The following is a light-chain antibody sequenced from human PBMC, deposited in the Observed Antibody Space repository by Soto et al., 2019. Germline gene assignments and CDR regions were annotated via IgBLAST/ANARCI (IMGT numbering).Light chain of an antibody. CDR3: SSYTSSDTYV. CDR1: SRDVGGYNY. CDR2: DVS. V-gene: IGLV2-14*03. Sequence: QSALTQPASVSGSPGQSIAISCTGTSRDVGGYNYVSWYQQHPGKATKLIIHDVSNRPSGVSDRFSGSKSGSTASLTISGLQTEDEAYYYCSSYTSSDTYVFGTGTKVTVL. J-gene: IGLJ1*01.